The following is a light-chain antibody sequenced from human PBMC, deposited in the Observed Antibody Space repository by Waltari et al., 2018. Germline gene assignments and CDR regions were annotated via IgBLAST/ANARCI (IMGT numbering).Light chain of an antibody. V-gene: IGKV1-33*01. CDR2: DTS. J-gene: IGKJ5*01. CDR3: QQYESLIS. CDR1: HDISKR. Sequence: DIQLTQSPSSLSASVGDRVTITCQASHDISKRFNWYCQKVGEAPKLLIYDTSNLDIGVPPRFSGSGSVTLYTLTISSLEPEDFATYFCQQYESLISFGQGTRLDLK.